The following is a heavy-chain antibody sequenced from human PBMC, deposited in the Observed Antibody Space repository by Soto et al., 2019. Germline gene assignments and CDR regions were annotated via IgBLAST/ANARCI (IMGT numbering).Heavy chain of an antibody. CDR2: ISYDGSDK. Sequence: GGSLRLSCAASGFTFSSYAMHWVRQAPGKGLEWVALISYDGSDKDYADSVKGRFTISRDNSRNTLFLQMNSLRAEDTAVYYCARDYSKYYDSSGYYRSPAYWGQGTLVNVSS. CDR1: GFTFSSYA. D-gene: IGHD3-22*01. CDR3: ARDYSKYYDSSGYYRSPAY. J-gene: IGHJ4*02. V-gene: IGHV3-30-3*01.